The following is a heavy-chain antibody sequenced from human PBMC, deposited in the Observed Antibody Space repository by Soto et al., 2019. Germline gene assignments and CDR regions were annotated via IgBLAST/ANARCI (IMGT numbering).Heavy chain of an antibody. CDR3: ARIAGGYYYYYGMDV. CDR2: INHSGST. Sequence: SETLSLTCAVYGGSFSGYYWSWIRQPPGKGLEWIGEINHSGSTNYNPSLKSRVTISVDTSKNQFSLKLSSVTAADTAVYYCARIAGGYYYYYGMDVWGQWTTVTVSS. V-gene: IGHV4-34*01. CDR1: GGSFSGYY. D-gene: IGHD3-16*01. J-gene: IGHJ6*02.